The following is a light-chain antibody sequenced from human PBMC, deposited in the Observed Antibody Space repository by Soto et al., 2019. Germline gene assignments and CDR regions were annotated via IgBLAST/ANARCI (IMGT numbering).Light chain of an antibody. J-gene: IGLJ1*01. CDR1: SSDVGGYNY. Sequence: QSALTQPASVSGSPGQSITISCTGTSSDVGGYNYVSWYQQHPGKAPKLMIYEVSNRPSGVSSRFSGSKSGNTASLTISGHEAEDEADYCCSSYTSSSTLVFGNGTKVTVL. CDR3: SSYTSSSTLV. V-gene: IGLV2-14*01. CDR2: EVS.